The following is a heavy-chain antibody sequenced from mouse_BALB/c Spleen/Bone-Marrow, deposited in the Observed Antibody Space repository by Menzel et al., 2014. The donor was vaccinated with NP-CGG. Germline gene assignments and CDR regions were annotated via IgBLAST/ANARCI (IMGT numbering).Heavy chain of an antibody. J-gene: IGHJ3*01. CDR3: TRVGYYGLAWFAY. V-gene: IGHV1S22*01. Sequence: LQQSGSELVRPGASVKLSCKASGYTFTSYWMHWVKQRHGQGLEWIGNIYPGSGSTNYDEKFKSKGTLTVDTSSSTAYMHRSSLTSEDSAVYYCTRVGYYGLAWFAYWGQGTLVTVSA. CDR2: IYPGSGST. CDR1: GYTFTSYW. D-gene: IGHD1-2*01.